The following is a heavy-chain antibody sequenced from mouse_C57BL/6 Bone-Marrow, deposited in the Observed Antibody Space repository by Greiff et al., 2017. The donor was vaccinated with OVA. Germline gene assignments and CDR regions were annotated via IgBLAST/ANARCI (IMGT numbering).Heavy chain of an antibody. J-gene: IGHJ4*01. CDR2: IYPGDGDT. CDR3: ARSRSNSYARDY. V-gene: IGHV1-80*01. Sequence: QVQLQQSGAELVKPGASVKISCKASGYAFSSYWMNWVKQRPGQGLEWIGQIYPGDGDTNYNGKFKGKATLTADKSSSTAYMQLSSLTSEDSAVYFCARSRSNSYARDYWGQGTSVTVSS. CDR1: GYAFSSYW. D-gene: IGHD2-5*01.